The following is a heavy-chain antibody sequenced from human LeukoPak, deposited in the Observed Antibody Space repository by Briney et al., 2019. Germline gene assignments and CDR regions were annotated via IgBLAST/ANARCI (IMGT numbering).Heavy chain of an antibody. CDR1: GYSFTSYW. Sequence: GESLKISCKGSGYSFTSYWIGWVRQTPGKGLEWMGIIYPGDSDTRYSPSFQGQVTISADKSISTAYLQWSSLKASDTAMYYCARQIGHDYVWGSYRYQDYWGQGTLVTVSS. J-gene: IGHJ4*02. CDR3: ARQIGHDYVWGSYRYQDY. D-gene: IGHD3-16*02. V-gene: IGHV5-51*01. CDR2: IYPGDSDT.